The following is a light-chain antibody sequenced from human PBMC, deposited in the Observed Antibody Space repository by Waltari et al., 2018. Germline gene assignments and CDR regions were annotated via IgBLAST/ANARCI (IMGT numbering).Light chain of an antibody. CDR2: DAS. CDR1: QSVSRSY. J-gene: IGKJ4*01. V-gene: IGKV3-20*01. CDR3: QQYGGSPLT. Sequence: EIVLTQSPGTLSLSPGERVTLSCRASQSVSRSYLAWYQQKPGQAPRLLIYDASNRATGIPDRFSGSGSGTDFTLTISRLEPEDFAVYYCQQYGGSPLTFGGGTKVEI.